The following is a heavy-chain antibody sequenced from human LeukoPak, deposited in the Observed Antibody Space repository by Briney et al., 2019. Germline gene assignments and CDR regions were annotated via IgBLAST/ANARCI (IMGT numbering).Heavy chain of an antibody. J-gene: IGHJ4*02. CDR1: GYIFANYG. CDR3: ARDRRGYSAYDGEGFDY. Sequence: ASVKVSCKDSGYIFANYGFSWVRQAPGQGLEWMGWISADNHNTKYAQKFQDRVTMTDDRSTSTVYMELRSLRSDDTAVYYCARDRRGYSAYDGEGFDYWGQGTLVTVSS. D-gene: IGHD5-12*01. CDR2: ISADNHNT. V-gene: IGHV1-18*04.